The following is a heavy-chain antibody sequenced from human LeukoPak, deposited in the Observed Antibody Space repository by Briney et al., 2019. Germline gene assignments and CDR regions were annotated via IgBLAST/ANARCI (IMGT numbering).Heavy chain of an antibody. Sequence: ASVKVSCKASGGTFSSYAISWVRQAPGQGLEWMGRIIPILGIANYAQKFQGRVTITADKSTSTAYMELSSLRSEDTAVYYCARDAGIVVVPAAMEDDYFDYWGQGTLVTVSS. CDR2: IIPILGIA. CDR3: ARDAGIVVVPAAMEDDYFDY. D-gene: IGHD2-2*01. J-gene: IGHJ4*02. V-gene: IGHV1-69*04. CDR1: GGTFSSYA.